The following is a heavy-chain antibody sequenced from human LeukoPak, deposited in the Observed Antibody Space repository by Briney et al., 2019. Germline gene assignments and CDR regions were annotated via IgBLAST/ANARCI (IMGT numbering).Heavy chain of an antibody. CDR2: IKHDGSQK. Sequence: GGSLRLSCAASGFTFSRYWMSWVRQAPGRGLEWVANIKHDGSQKYYVDSVKGRITISRDSAKNSLYLQMTSLRAEDTAVYYCARDGMGGIKAFDIWGQGTMVTVSS. CDR3: ARDGMGGIKAFDI. V-gene: IGHV3-7*05. J-gene: IGHJ3*02. D-gene: IGHD3-10*01. CDR1: GFTFSRYW.